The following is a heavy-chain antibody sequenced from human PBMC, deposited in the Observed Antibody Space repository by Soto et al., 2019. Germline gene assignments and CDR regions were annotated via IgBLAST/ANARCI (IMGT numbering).Heavy chain of an antibody. CDR3: ARDREAARPGWFDP. J-gene: IGHJ5*02. CDR2: ISAYNGNT. V-gene: IGHV1-18*04. CDR1: GYTFNTYG. Sequence: ASVKVSCKASGYTFNTYGISWVRQTPGQGLEWMGWISAYNGNTNYAQKFQGRVTMTTDTFTSTAYMELRSLRFDDTAVYYCARDREAARPGWFDPWGQGTLVTGSS. D-gene: IGHD6-6*01.